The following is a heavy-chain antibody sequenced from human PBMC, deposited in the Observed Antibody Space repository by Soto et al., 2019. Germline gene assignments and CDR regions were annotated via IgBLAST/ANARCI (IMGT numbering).Heavy chain of an antibody. CDR2: ISYDGSNK. Sequence: QVQLVESGGGVVQPGRSLRLSCAASGFTFSSYAMHWVRQAPGKGLEWVAVISYDGSNKYYADSVKGRFTISRDNSKNTLYLQMNSLRAEDTAVYYCARADDSSGFDAFDIWGQGTMVTVSS. J-gene: IGHJ3*02. V-gene: IGHV3-30-3*01. CDR1: GFTFSSYA. D-gene: IGHD3-22*01. CDR3: ARADDSSGFDAFDI.